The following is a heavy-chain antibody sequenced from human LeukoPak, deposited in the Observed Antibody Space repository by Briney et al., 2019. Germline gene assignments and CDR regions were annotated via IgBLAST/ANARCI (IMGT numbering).Heavy chain of an antibody. J-gene: IGHJ4*02. CDR2: IKQDGSEK. V-gene: IGHV3-7*01. Sequence: GGSLRLSCAASGFTFSSYWMSWVRQAPGKGLEWVANIKQDGSEKYYVDSVKGRFTISRDNAKNSLYLQMNSLRAEDTAVYYCARESTYYDFWSGFKGFDYWGQGTLVTVSS. CDR1: GFTFSSYW. D-gene: IGHD3-3*01. CDR3: ARESTYYDFWSGFKGFDY.